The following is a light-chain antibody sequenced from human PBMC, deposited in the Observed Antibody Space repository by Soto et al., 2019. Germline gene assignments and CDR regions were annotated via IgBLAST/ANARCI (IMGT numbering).Light chain of an antibody. CDR3: QQSFITPPLT. J-gene: IGKJ4*01. CDR1: QSISTY. V-gene: IGKV1-39*01. CDR2: GAS. Sequence: DIQMTQSPSSLSASIGDRITITCRASQSISTYLNWYQQKPGKAPRLLIYGASTLQNGVPSRFSGSDSATDYTLTISSLQPKDFATSYCQQSFITPPLTFGGGTKVEMK.